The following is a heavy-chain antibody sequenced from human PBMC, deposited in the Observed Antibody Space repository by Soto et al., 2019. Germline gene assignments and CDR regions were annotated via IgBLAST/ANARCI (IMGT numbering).Heavy chain of an antibody. V-gene: IGHV1-69*12. D-gene: IGHD3-22*01. Sequence: QVQLVQSGAEVKKPGSSVRVSCKASGGTFSNYAISWVRQAPGQGLEWIGGIIPIAGTSNYAQKFQGRVTTTADESTATANMQLSSLSSDDTAVYYCASNYYDSSGYPPHYYYYYGMGVWGQGTTVTVSS. CDR1: GGTFSNYA. J-gene: IGHJ6*02. CDR2: IIPIAGTS. CDR3: ASNYYDSSGYPPHYYYYYGMGV.